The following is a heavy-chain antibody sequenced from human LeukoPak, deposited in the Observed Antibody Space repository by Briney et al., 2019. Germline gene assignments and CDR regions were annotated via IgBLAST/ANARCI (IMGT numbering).Heavy chain of an antibody. CDR1: GFTFSSFG. V-gene: IGHV3-30*02. D-gene: IGHD4-23*01. Sequence: GGSLRLSCAASGFTFSSFGMHWVRQAPGKGLEWVAFIRYDGSNKYYADSVKGRFTISRDNSKNTLYLQMNSLRAEDTAVYYCAKADLLKVVTVDYFDYWGQGTLVTVSS. CDR2: IRYDGSNK. CDR3: AKADLLKVVTVDYFDY. J-gene: IGHJ4*02.